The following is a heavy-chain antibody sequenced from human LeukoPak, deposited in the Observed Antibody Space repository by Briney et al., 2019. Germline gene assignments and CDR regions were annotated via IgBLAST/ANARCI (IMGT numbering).Heavy chain of an antibody. Sequence: KSGGSLRLSCAASGFTFSTYSMNWVRQAPGKGLEWVSSISGSSYYIYYADSVKGRFTISRDNSKNTLYLQMNSLRAEDTAVYYCAKKGYDFWSGPDLGVGYYFDYWGQGTLVTVSS. CDR3: AKKGYDFWSGPDLGVGYYFDY. CDR1: GFTFSTYS. D-gene: IGHD3-3*01. V-gene: IGHV3-21*04. J-gene: IGHJ4*02. CDR2: ISGSSYYI.